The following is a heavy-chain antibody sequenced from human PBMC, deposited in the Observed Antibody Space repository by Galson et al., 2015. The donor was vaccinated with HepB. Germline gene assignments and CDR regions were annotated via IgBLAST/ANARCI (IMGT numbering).Heavy chain of an antibody. D-gene: IGHD6-6*01. V-gene: IGHV5-51*01. CDR3: ASGYSSSPPGFDY. J-gene: IGHJ4*02. CDR1: GYSFTDYW. CDR2: IYPSDSDT. Sequence: QSGAEVKKPGESLKISCKGSGYSFTDYWIGWVRQMPGKGLEWMGIIYPSDSDTRYSPSFQGQVTMSADKSISTAYLQWSSLKASDPAMDYCASGYSSSPPGFDYWGQGTLVTVSS.